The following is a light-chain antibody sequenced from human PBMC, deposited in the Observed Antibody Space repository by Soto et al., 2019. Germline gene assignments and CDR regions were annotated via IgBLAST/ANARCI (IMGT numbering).Light chain of an antibody. CDR1: QSVKSN. Sequence: EIVMTQSPATLSVSPGERVTLSCRASQSVKSNLAWYQQKPGQAPRLLTYGASTRATGIPARFSGSGSGTEFTRTISSLQSEDFAVYYCQQYDDWITFGQGTRLEI. J-gene: IGKJ5*01. CDR3: QQYDDWIT. V-gene: IGKV3-15*01. CDR2: GAS.